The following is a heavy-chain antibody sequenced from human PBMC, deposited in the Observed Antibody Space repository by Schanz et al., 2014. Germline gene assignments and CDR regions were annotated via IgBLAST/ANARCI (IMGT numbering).Heavy chain of an antibody. CDR1: GYTLTDLS. D-gene: IGHD6-13*01. Sequence: QVQLVQSGAEVKKPGASVKVSCKVSGYTLTDLSMHWVRQAPGKGLEWMGGFDPEDVETIYAQKFQGRVTMTEDTSSDPAYLGLRSLRSEDTAVYYCATDHIAAAGSQFFYYYGMGVWGQGTTVTVSS. J-gene: IGHJ6*02. CDR3: ATDHIAAAGSQFFYYYGMGV. V-gene: IGHV1-24*01. CDR2: FDPEDVET.